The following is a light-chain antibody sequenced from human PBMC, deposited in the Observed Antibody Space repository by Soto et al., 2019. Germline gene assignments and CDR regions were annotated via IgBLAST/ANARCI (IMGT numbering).Light chain of an antibody. CDR3: QHYNNWPLT. V-gene: IGKV3-15*01. Sequence: EIVMTQSPATLSVSPGERASLSCRASQSVSSNLAWYQQKPGQTPRLLIYATSTRATGIPARFSGSGSATEFTITISSLQSEDFAVYYCQHYNNWPLTFGGGTKVEIK. CDR1: QSVSSN. CDR2: ATS. J-gene: IGKJ4*01.